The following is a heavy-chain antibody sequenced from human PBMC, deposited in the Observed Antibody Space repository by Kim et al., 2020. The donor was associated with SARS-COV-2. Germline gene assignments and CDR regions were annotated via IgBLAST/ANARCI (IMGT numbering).Heavy chain of an antibody. CDR1: GFTFSPFW. J-gene: IGHJ3*02. V-gene: IGHV3-7*01. Sequence: GGSLRLSCTGSGFTFSPFWMTWVRQAPGKGLEWVANIKADGSEKYHVDSVKGRFTISRDNARNSLYLQMNSLRVEDTALYSCARDSRYSGNTDCRGDAFDIWGNGTMVTVSS. CDR2: IKADGSEK. D-gene: IGHD1-26*01. CDR3: ARDSRYSGNTDCRGDAFDI.